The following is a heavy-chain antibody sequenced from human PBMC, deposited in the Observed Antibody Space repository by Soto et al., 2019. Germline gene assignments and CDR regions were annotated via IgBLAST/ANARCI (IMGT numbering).Heavy chain of an antibody. V-gene: IGHV3-30-3*01. CDR1: GFTVSSYG. D-gene: IGHD2-15*01. Sequence: VQLVESGGGVVQPGRSLRLSCAASGFTVSSYGLHWVRQPPGKGLEWLAFISYDGSDKFYADSVKGRFTISRDSSKNTLYLQLNSLRAEDTAVYYCARVLGGFPNFDFWVQGTLVTVSS. CDR2: ISYDGSDK. J-gene: IGHJ4*02. CDR3: ARVLGGFPNFDF.